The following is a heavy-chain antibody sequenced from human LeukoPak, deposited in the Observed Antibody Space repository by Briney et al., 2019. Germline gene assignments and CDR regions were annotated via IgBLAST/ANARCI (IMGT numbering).Heavy chain of an antibody. CDR1: GYTFTSYD. J-gene: IGHJ3*02. D-gene: IGHD6-13*01. Sequence: ASVKVSCKASGYTFTSYDMHWVRQPPGQGLEWMGIINPSGGSTSYAQKFQGRVTMARDMSTSTVYMELSSLRSEDTAVYYCARDMGEYSSSWSSGDAFDIWGQGTMVTVSP. V-gene: IGHV1-46*01. CDR3: ARDMGEYSSSWSSGDAFDI. CDR2: INPSGGST.